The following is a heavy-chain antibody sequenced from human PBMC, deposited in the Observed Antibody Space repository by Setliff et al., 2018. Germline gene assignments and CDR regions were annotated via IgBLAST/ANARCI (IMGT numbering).Heavy chain of an antibody. CDR2: IHYSGTT. CDR3: ARTGTYRYFDY. Sequence: PSETLSLTCTVSGGSISGASIRSYYWSWIRQPPGKGLEWIGRIHYSGTTYYNASLKSRVTMSVDTSKNQFSLNLSSVTAADTAVYYCARTGTYRYFDYWGQGTLVTVSS. V-gene: IGHV4-39*01. J-gene: IGHJ4*02. CDR1: GGSISGASIRSYY. D-gene: IGHD1-1*01.